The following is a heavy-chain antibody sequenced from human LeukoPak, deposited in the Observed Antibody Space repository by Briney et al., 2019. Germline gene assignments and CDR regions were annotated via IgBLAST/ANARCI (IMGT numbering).Heavy chain of an antibody. CDR2: FDPEDGET. J-gene: IGHJ4*02. CDR3: ATGFGIVATTGFDY. V-gene: IGHV1-24*01. CDR1: GYTLTELS. D-gene: IGHD5-12*01. Sequence: ASVKVSCKVSGYTLTELSMHWERQAPGKGLEWMGGFDPEDGETIYAQKFQGRVTMTEDTSTDTAYMELSSLRSEDTAVYYCATGFGIVATTGFDYWGQGTLVTVSS.